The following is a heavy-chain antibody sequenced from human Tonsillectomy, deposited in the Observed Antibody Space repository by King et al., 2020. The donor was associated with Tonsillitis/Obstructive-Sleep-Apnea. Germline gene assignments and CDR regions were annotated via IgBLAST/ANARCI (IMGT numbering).Heavy chain of an antibody. V-gene: IGHV4-39*01. CDR3: ARQGDYMGTYYHSMDV. CDR2: IYYSGTT. CDR1: GGSVSSSAYY. D-gene: IGHD4-11*01. J-gene: IGHJ6*04. Sequence: QLQESGPGLVKPSETLSLTCTVSGGSVSSSAYYWGWIRQSPGKGLEWIGSIYYSGTTYYNPSLESRVTISVDTSKNLFSLKLYSVTAADSAVYYCARQGDYMGTYYHSMDVWGKGTTVTVSS.